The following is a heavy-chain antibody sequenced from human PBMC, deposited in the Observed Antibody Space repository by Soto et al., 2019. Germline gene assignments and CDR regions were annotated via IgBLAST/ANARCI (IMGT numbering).Heavy chain of an antibody. V-gene: IGHV3-21*01. CDR1: GFTFSSYS. CDR3: ARVSYGGYDLDY. CDR2: ISSSSSYI. D-gene: IGHD5-12*01. Sequence: EVQLVESGGGLVKPGGSLRLSCAASGFTFSSYSMNWVRQAPGKGLEWVSSISSSSSYIYYADSVKGRFTISRDNAKNSLYLQMNSLRAEDTAVYYCARVSYGGYDLDYWGQGTLVTVSS. J-gene: IGHJ4*02.